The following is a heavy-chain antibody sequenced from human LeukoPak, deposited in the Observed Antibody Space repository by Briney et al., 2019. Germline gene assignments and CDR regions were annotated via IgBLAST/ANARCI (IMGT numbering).Heavy chain of an antibody. J-gene: IGHJ5*02. D-gene: IGHD3-22*01. CDR1: GGSISSYY. V-gene: IGHV4-59*01. Sequence: PSETLSLTCTVSGGSISSYYWSWIRQPPGKGLEWIGYIYYSGSTNYNPSLKSRVTISVDTSKNQFSLKLSSVTAADTAVYYCARSMEYDSSGYPPWGQGTLVTVSS. CDR2: IYYSGST. CDR3: ARSMEYDSSGYPP.